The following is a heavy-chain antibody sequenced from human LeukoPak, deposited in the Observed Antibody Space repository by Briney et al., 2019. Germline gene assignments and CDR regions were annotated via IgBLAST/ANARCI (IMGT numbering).Heavy chain of an antibody. J-gene: IGHJ4*02. D-gene: IGHD4-23*01. V-gene: IGHV4-30-2*01. Sequence: SQTLSLTCTVSGGSISSGGYYWSWIRQPPGKGLEWIGYIYHSGSTYYNPSLKSRVTISVDRPKNQFSLKLSSVTAADTAVYYCALSPGGILRPLFDYWGQGTLVTVSS. CDR1: GGSISSGGYY. CDR3: ALSPGGILRPLFDY. CDR2: IYHSGST.